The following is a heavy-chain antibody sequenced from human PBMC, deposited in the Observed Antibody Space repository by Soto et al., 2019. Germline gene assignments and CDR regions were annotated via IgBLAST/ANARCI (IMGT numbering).Heavy chain of an antibody. CDR3: ARGGASGSYAFDI. V-gene: IGHV1-2*04. Sequence: ASVKVSCKASGYTFTGYYMHWVRQAPGQGLEWMGWINPNSGGTNYAQKFQGWVTMTRDTSISTAYMELSRLSSDDTAVYYCARGGASGSYAFDIWGQGTMVTVSS. D-gene: IGHD1-26*01. CDR2: INPNSGGT. J-gene: IGHJ3*02. CDR1: GYTFTGYY.